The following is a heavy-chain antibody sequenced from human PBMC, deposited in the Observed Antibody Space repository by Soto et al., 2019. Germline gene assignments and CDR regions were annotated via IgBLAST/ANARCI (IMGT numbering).Heavy chain of an antibody. CDR1: GGSISSGDYY. D-gene: IGHD6-13*01. CDR2: IYYSGGT. V-gene: IGHV4-30-4*01. CDR3: AKERRLAYSSSLVDY. Sequence: QVQLQESGPGLVKPSQTLSLTCTVSGGSISSGDYYWSWIRQPPGKGLEWIGYIYYSGGTYYNPSLKSRTAIXXDXSXXQFSLNLSSVTAADTAVYFCAKERRLAYSSSLVDYWGQGTLVTVSS. J-gene: IGHJ4*02.